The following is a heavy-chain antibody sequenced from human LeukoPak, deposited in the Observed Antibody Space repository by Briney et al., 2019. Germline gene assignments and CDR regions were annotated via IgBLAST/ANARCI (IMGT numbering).Heavy chain of an antibody. J-gene: IGHJ3*01. CDR2: ISWNSGSI. CDR1: GFTFDDYA. V-gene: IGHV3-9*01. CDR3: ARDPAGGTYDL. Sequence: GRSLRLSCAASGFTFDDYAMHWVRQAPGKGLEWVSGISWNSGSIGYADSVKGRFTISRDNAKNSLYLQMNSLRAEDTAVYYCARDPAGGTYDLWGQGTMVTVSS.